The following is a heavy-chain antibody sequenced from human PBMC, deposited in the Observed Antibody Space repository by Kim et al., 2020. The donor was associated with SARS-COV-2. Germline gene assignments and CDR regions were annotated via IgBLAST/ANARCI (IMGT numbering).Heavy chain of an antibody. Sequence: SETLSLTCTVSGGSISRGDFYWSWIRQPPGKGLEWIAYIYYSGSTFYNPSLKSRVTISVDTSKNQFSLNLSSVTAADTAVYYCARGPYYFGSGVSHEGRDYWGRGILVTVSS. J-gene: IGHJ4*02. CDR2: IYYSGST. CDR3: ARGPYYFGSGVSHEGRDY. V-gene: IGHV4-30-4*01. D-gene: IGHD3-10*01. CDR1: GGSISRGDFY.